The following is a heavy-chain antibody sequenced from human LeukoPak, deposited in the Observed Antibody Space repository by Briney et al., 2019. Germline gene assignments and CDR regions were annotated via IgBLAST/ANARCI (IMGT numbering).Heavy chain of an antibody. Sequence: GGSLRLSCAVSGFTFSTYEMSWVRQAPGKGLEWVSYISSTGTPIFYADSVKGRFTISRDNAKNSLYLQMNSLRAKDTAVYYCAREDTVDAFDIWGQGTMVTVSS. D-gene: IGHD4-17*01. CDR1: GFTFSTYE. CDR2: ISSTGTPI. CDR3: AREDTVDAFDI. V-gene: IGHV3-48*03. J-gene: IGHJ3*02.